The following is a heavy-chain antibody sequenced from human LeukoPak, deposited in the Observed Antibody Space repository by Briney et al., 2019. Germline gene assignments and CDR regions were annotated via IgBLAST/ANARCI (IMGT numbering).Heavy chain of an antibody. V-gene: IGHV4-61*02. Sequence: SETLSLTCTVSGGFISSGSYYWSWIRQPAGKGLEWIGRIYTSGSTNYNPSLKSRVTISVDTSKNQFSLKLSSVTAADTAVYYCARDLMGAWVAAMEFDPWGQGTLVTVSS. J-gene: IGHJ5*02. CDR3: ARDLMGAWVAAMEFDP. D-gene: IGHD2-8*01. CDR2: IYTSGST. CDR1: GGFISSGSYY.